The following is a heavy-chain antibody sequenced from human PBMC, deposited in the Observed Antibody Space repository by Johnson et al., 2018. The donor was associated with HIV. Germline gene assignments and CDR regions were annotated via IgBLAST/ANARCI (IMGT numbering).Heavy chain of an antibody. CDR3: TTASSPTLLDAFDI. D-gene: IGHD6-6*01. V-gene: IGHV3-9*01. CDR2: ISWNSGSI. CDR1: GFTFDDYA. Sequence: VQLVESGGGVVQPGGSLRLSCAASGFTFDDYAMHWVRQAPGKGLEWVSGISWNSGSIGYADSVKGRFTISRDNAKNSLYLQMNSLKTDDTAMYYCTTASSPTLLDAFDIWGQGTMVTVSS. J-gene: IGHJ3*02.